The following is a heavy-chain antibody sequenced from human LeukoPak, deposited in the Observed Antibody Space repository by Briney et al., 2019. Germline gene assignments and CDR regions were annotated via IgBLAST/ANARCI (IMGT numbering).Heavy chain of an antibody. V-gene: IGHV4-4*07. D-gene: IGHD3-10*01. J-gene: IGHJ4*02. Sequence: SETLSLICSVSGGSISGYYWSWIRQPAGKGLEWIGRIYTSGSTNYNPSLKSRVTMSVDTSKNQFSLKLSYVTAADTAVYYCATDAVRGVHPYFDYWGQGTLVTVSS. CDR2: IYTSGST. CDR3: ATDAVRGVHPYFDY. CDR1: GGSISGYY.